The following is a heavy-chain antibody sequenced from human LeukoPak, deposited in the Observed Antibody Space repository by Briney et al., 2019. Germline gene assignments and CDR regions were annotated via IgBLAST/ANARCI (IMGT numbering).Heavy chain of an antibody. Sequence: SETLSLTCAVYGGSFSGYYWGWIRQPPGKGLEWIGEINHSGSTNYNPSLKSRVTISVDTSKNQFSLKLSSVTAADTAVYYCARSEIYNWNPLAYYMDVWGKGTTVTVSS. J-gene: IGHJ6*03. CDR1: GGSFSGYY. V-gene: IGHV4-34*01. CDR3: ARSEIYNWNPLAYYMDV. CDR2: INHSGST. D-gene: IGHD1-20*01.